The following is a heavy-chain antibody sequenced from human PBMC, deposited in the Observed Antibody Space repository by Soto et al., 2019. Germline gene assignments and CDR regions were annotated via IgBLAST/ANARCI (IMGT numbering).Heavy chain of an antibody. CDR1: GYTFTSYA. V-gene: IGHV1-3*01. D-gene: IGHD3-10*01. CDR2: INAGNGNT. CDR3: ARLGAMVRGPYSYGMDF. J-gene: IGHJ6*02. Sequence: QVQLVQSGAEVKKPGASVKVSCKASGYTFTSYAMHCVRQAPGQRLEWMGWINAGNGNTKYSQKFQGRVTITRDKSASTAYMELSSLRSEDTAVYYCARLGAMVRGPYSYGMDFWGQGTTVTVSS.